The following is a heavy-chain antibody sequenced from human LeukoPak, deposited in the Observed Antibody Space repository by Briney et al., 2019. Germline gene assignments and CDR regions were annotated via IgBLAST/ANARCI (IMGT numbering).Heavy chain of an antibody. Sequence: PGGSLRLSCAASGFSFSSDELNWVRQAPGKGLEWLSYISTSGRTTYYADSVKGRFTISRDNAKNSLYLQMSSLRAEDTAVYYCARDRTMVRGLANYFYGMDVWGQGTTVIVSS. CDR3: ARDRTMVRGLANYFYGMDV. CDR2: ISTSGRTT. CDR1: GFSFSSDE. J-gene: IGHJ6*02. V-gene: IGHV3-48*03. D-gene: IGHD3-10*01.